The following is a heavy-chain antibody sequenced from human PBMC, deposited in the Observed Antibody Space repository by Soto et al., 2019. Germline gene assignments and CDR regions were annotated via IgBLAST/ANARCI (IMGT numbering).Heavy chain of an antibody. D-gene: IGHD3-22*01. CDR2: ISGSGGST. CDR3: AKANRITMLVVVIPEPDY. J-gene: IGHJ4*02. V-gene: IGHV3-23*01. Sequence: GGSLRLSXAASGFTFSSYAMSWVRQAPGKGLEWVSAISGSGGSTYYADSVKGRFTISRDNSKNTLYLQMNSLRAEDTAVYYCAKANRITMLVVVIPEPDYWGQGTLVTVSS. CDR1: GFTFSSYA.